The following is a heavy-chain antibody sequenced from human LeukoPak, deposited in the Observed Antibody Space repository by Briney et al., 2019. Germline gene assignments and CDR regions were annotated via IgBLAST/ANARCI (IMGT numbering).Heavy chain of an antibody. CDR3: ARGGRDTSEYYDFWSGSNRLYYYYYMDV. D-gene: IGHD3-3*01. CDR2: IYHSGST. CDR1: GYSISSGYY. J-gene: IGHJ6*03. V-gene: IGHV4-38-2*02. Sequence: SETLSLTCTVSGYSISSGYYWGWIRQPPGKGLEWIGSIYHSGSTYYNPSLKSRVTISVDTSENQFSLKLSSVTAADTAVYYCARGGRDTSEYYDFWSGSNRLYYYYYMDVWGKGTTVTVSS.